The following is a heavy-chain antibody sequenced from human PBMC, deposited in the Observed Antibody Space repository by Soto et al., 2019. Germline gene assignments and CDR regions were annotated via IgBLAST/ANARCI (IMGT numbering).Heavy chain of an antibody. Sequence: GESLKISCRGSGYSFTSYWIGWVRQMPGKGLEWMGIIYPGDSDTRYSPSFQGQVTVSADKSISTAYLQWSSLKASDTAMYYCARPGFGELLSQKYYYGMDVWGQGTTVIVSS. CDR2: IYPGDSDT. CDR3: ARPGFGELLSQKYYYGMDV. D-gene: IGHD3-10*01. CDR1: GYSFTSYW. V-gene: IGHV5-51*01. J-gene: IGHJ6*02.